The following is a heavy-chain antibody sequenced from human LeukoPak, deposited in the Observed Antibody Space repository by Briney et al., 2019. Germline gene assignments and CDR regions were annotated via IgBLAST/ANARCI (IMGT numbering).Heavy chain of an antibody. V-gene: IGHV2-5*02. D-gene: IGHD3-9*01. Sequence: SGPTLVKPTQTLTLTCTFSGFSLSTSGVGVGWIRQPPGKALEWLALIYWDDDKRYSPSLKSRLTITKDTSKNQVVLTMTNMDPVDTATYYCAHSVLRYFDWLLPDAFDIWSQGTMVTVSS. CDR3: AHSVLRYFDWLLPDAFDI. CDR2: IYWDDDK. CDR1: GFSLSTSGVG. J-gene: IGHJ3*02.